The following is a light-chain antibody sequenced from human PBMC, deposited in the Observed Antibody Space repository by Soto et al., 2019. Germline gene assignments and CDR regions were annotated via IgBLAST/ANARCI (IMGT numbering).Light chain of an antibody. CDR1: VIGSIS. V-gene: IGLV3-21*02. CDR3: QVWDSSSDHVI. Sequence: SYELTQPPSVSVAPGQTASITCGGNVIGSISVHWYQQKPCQAPVLVVFDDSDRPSGIPERFSGSNSRNTATLTISRVEAGDEADYYCQVWDSSSDHVIFGGGTKVTVL. CDR2: DDS. J-gene: IGLJ2*01.